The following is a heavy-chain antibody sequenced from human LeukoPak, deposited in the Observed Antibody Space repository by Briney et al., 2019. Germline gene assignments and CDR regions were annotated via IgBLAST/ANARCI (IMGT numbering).Heavy chain of an antibody. V-gene: IGHV4-39*07. CDR1: GGSISTTSYY. J-gene: IGHJ4*02. CDR2: ISYSGIS. D-gene: IGHD3-16*02. Sequence: SETLSLTCDVSGGSISTTSYYWGWIRQPPGKGLEWIGTISYSGISHYNPSLKSRVTISVDTSKNQFSLKLSSVTAADTAVYYRARGSFVWGSYRYHFDYWGQGTLVTVSS. CDR3: ARGSFVWGSYRYHFDY.